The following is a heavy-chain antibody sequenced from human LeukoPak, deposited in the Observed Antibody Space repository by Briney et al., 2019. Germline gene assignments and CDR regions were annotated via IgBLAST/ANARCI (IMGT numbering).Heavy chain of an antibody. J-gene: IGHJ5*02. CDR2: IYYSGST. D-gene: IGHD3-22*01. V-gene: IGHV4-59*02. CDR1: GGSVSGYY. Sequence: SETLSLTCTVSGGSVSGYYWSWIRQPPGKGLEWIGYIYYSGSTKYNPSLKSRVTISVDTSKNQFSLKLSSVTAADTAVYYCARVYYYDSSGYYPNWFDPWGQGTLVTVSS. CDR3: ARVYYYDSSGYYPNWFDP.